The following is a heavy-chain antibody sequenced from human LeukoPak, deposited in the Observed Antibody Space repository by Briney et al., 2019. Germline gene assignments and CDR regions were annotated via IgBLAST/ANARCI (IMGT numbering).Heavy chain of an antibody. D-gene: IGHD6-19*01. Sequence: GGSLRLSCVGSGFTFSSYVMNWVRQAPGKGLEWVSGISGRGDSTYFADSVKGRFTISRDNSKNTLYLQMNSLRAEDTAVYYCARDGSGWGENWGQGTLVTVSS. CDR1: GFTFSSYV. CDR3: ARDGSGWGEN. J-gene: IGHJ4*02. V-gene: IGHV3-23*01. CDR2: ISGRGDST.